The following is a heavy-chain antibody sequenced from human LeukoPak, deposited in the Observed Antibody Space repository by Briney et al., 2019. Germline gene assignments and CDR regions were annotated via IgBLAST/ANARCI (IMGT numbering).Heavy chain of an antibody. Sequence: SETLSLTCTVSGGSISSSSYYWGWIRQPPGKGLEWIGSIYYSGSTYYNPSLKSRVTISVDTSKNQFSLKLSSVTAADTAVYYCARLGGDYGNYYYYYYMDVWGKGTTVTVSS. V-gene: IGHV4-39*07. CDR1: GGSISSSSYY. CDR3: ARLGGDYGNYYYYYYMDV. J-gene: IGHJ6*03. CDR2: IYYSGST. D-gene: IGHD4-17*01.